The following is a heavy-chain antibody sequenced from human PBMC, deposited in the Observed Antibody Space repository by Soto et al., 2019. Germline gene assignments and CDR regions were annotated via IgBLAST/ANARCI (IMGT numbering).Heavy chain of an antibody. CDR2: ISAYNGNT. D-gene: IGHD6-13*01. V-gene: IGHV1-18*01. J-gene: IGHJ6*02. CDR3: ARDQDSSSSNYYGMDV. CDR1: GYTFTSYG. Sequence: ASVKVSCKASGYTFTSYGISWVRQAPGQGLEWMGWISAYNGNTNYAQKLQGRVTMTTDTSTSTAYMELRSLRSDDTAVYYCARDQDSSSSNYYGMDVWGQGTTVTVS.